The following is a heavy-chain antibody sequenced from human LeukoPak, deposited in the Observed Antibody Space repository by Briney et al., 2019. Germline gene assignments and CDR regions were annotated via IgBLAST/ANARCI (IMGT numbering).Heavy chain of an antibody. D-gene: IGHD2-21*02. Sequence: GESLKISCKGSGYSFTSYWIGWVRQMPGKGLEWMGIIYPGDSDTRYSPSFQGQVTISADKSISTAYLQWSSLKASDTAMYYCARVAYCGGDCYPFYYFDYWGQGTLVTVS. CDR3: ARVAYCGGDCYPFYYFDY. J-gene: IGHJ4*02. V-gene: IGHV5-51*01. CDR1: GYSFTSYW. CDR2: IYPGDSDT.